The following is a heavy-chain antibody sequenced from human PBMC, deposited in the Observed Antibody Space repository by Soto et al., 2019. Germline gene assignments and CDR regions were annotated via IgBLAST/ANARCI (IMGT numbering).Heavy chain of an antibody. V-gene: IGHV3-30-3*01. CDR2: ISYDGSNK. Sequence: GGSLRLSCAASGFTFSSYAMHWVRQAPGKGLEWVAVISYDGSNKNHADTVKGLFTISRDNAKNSLYLQMNSLRDEDTAVYYCARATVTRRPFDYWGQGTLVTVS. D-gene: IGHD4-17*01. J-gene: IGHJ4*02. CDR1: GFTFSSYA. CDR3: ARATVTRRPFDY.